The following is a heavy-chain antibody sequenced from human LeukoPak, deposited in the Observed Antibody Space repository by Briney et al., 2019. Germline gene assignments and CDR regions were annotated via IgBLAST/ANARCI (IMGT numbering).Heavy chain of an antibody. CDR1: GYTFTSYG. Sequence: ASVKVSCKASGYTFTSYGISWVRQAPGQGLEWMGWISAYNGKTNNAQKLQGRVTMTTDTSTSTDSMELRRLRSDDTDLYYCAREGSGLRYLDWCVGGGEPDNWFDPWGQGTLVTVSS. J-gene: IGHJ5*02. V-gene: IGHV1-18*01. D-gene: IGHD3-9*01. CDR2: ISAYNGKT. CDR3: AREGSGLRYLDWCVGGGEPDNWFDP.